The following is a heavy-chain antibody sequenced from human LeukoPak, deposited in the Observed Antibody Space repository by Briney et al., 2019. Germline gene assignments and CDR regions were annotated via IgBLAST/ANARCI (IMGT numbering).Heavy chain of an antibody. CDR3: AKYSSGWYAYYFDY. CDR2: IVGSGGKT. V-gene: IGHV3-23*01. Sequence: PGGSLRLSCTASRFTFPSYAMSWVRQAPGKGLEWVSDIVGSGGKTYYTDSVKGRFTITRDNSKNTMYLQMYSLRAEDTAVYYCAKYSSGWYAYYFDYWGQGTLVTVSS. CDR1: RFTFPSYA. D-gene: IGHD6-19*01. J-gene: IGHJ4*02.